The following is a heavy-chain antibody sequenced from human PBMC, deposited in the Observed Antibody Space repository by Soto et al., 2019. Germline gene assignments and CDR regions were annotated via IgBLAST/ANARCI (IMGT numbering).Heavy chain of an antibody. CDR2: ISPYTGNT. D-gene: IGHD3-16*01. V-gene: IGHV1-18*01. CDR1: GYIFVNYG. CDR3: VMVDNYVTPTPQDV. J-gene: IGHJ6*02. Sequence: QVQLVQSGDEVKKPGASVKVSCKASGYIFVNYGIASVRQAPGQGLEWMGWISPYTGNTHSASKVQGRLTMTTDTSPSTAYMDLGSLTSDDTAVYYCVMVDNYVTPTPQDVWGQGTTVTVSS.